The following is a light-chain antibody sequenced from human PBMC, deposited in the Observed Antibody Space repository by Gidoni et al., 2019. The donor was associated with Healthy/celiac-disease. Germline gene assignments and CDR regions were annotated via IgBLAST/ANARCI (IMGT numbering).Light chain of an antibody. V-gene: IGLV1-44*01. CDR3: AACDDSLNALV. Sequence: QSVLTQPPSASGTPGQRVTIACSGSSSNIGSNTVNWYQQLPGTGPKLLIYSNNQRPSGVPDRFSGSKSGTSASLAISGLQSEDEADYYCAACDDSLNALVFGGGTKLTVL. CDR2: SNN. J-gene: IGLJ2*01. CDR1: SSNIGSNT.